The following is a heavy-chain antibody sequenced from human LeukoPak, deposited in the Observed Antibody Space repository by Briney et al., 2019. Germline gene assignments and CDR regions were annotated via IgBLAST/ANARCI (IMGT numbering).Heavy chain of an antibody. CDR2: IKQDGSEK. CDR3: ARAGIAVADTPDY. Sequence: GGSLRLSCEASGFTFSNYWMSWVRQAPGKGLEWVANIKQDGSEKNYVDSVKGRFPISRDNAKNSLYLQMNSLRAEDTAVYYCARAGIAVADTPDYWGQGTLVTVSS. J-gene: IGHJ4*02. CDR1: GFTFSNYW. V-gene: IGHV3-7*01. D-gene: IGHD6-19*01.